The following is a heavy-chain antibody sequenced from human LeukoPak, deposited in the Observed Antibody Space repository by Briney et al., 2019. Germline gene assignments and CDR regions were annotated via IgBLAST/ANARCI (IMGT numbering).Heavy chain of an antibody. Sequence: GGSLRLSCAASGFTFSSYAMSWVRQAPGKGLEWVSAISGSGGSTYYADSVKGRLTISRDNSKNTLYLQMNSLRAEDTAVYYCAKPQAIVVVPAAGDYWGQGTLVTVSS. D-gene: IGHD2-2*01. CDR3: AKPQAIVVVPAAGDY. CDR2: ISGSGGST. CDR1: GFTFSSYA. J-gene: IGHJ4*02. V-gene: IGHV3-23*01.